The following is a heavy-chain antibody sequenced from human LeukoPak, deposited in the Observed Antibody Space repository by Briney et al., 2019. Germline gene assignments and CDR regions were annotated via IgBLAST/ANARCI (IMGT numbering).Heavy chain of an antibody. Sequence: SETLSLTCTVSGGSISSYYWSWTGQPAGKGLEWIGRIYTSGSTIYNASLKSRVSMSVDTSKNQFSLKLSSVTAADTAVFYCARENSGSYREFDYWGQGTLVTVSS. CDR3: ARENSGSYREFDY. V-gene: IGHV4-4*07. J-gene: IGHJ4*02. CDR1: GGSISSYY. CDR2: IYTSGST. D-gene: IGHD1-26*01.